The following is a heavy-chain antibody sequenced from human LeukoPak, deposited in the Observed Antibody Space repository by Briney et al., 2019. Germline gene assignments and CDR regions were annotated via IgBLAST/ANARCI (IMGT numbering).Heavy chain of an antibody. CDR1: GFTFSNYW. V-gene: IGHV3-7*04. CDR3: SRVTTNGYFEY. J-gene: IGHJ4*02. Sequence: PGGSLRLSCAASGFTFSNYWMTWVRQAPGKGLEWVASIKFDESEKHHVDSVEGRFTISRDNAKSSLYLHMNSLRAEDTAVYFCSRVTTNGYFEYWGQGTLVTVSS. CDR2: IKFDESEK. D-gene: IGHD1-1*01.